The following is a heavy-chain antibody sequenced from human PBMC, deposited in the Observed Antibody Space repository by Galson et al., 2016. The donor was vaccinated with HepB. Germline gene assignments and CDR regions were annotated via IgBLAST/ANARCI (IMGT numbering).Heavy chain of an antibody. CDR2: IDPSDSYT. Sequence: QSGAEVKKPGESLRISCEGSGYMFTPYWISWVRQMPGKGLEWMGRIDPSDSYTNYSPSFQGHVTISTDKSISTAYLQWNSLKASDTAIYYCARHGGAYYYHGMDVWGQGTTVTVSS. CDR3: ARHGGAYYYHGMDV. D-gene: IGHD2-21*01. CDR1: GYMFTPYW. J-gene: IGHJ6*02. V-gene: IGHV5-10-1*01.